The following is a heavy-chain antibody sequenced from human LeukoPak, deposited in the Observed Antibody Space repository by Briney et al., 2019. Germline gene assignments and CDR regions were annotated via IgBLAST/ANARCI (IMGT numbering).Heavy chain of an antibody. CDR2: IKQDGSEK. D-gene: IGHD3-10*01. CDR1: GFTFTNNF. CDR3: ARGSMVRGETDP. J-gene: IGHJ5*02. V-gene: IGHV3-7*01. Sequence: GGSLRLSCAASGFTFTNNFMSWVRQVPGKGLEWVANIKQDGSEKYYVDSVKGRFTISRDNAKNSLYLQMNSLRAEDTAVYYCARGSMVRGETDPWGQGTLVTVSP.